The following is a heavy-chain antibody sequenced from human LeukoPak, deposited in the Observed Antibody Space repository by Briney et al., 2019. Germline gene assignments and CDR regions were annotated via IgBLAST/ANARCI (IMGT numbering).Heavy chain of an antibody. V-gene: IGHV3-30*04. J-gene: IGHJ4*02. CDR3: AKDSGVVGSWYFGY. CDR1: GFTFSSYA. Sequence: PGRSLRLSCAASGFTFSSYAMHWVRQAPGKGLEWVAVISYDGSNKYYADSVKGRFTMARDKSKNTLYLQMNSLRAEDTAVYYCAKDSGVVGSWYFGYWGQGTLVTVSS. D-gene: IGHD6-13*01. CDR2: ISYDGSNK.